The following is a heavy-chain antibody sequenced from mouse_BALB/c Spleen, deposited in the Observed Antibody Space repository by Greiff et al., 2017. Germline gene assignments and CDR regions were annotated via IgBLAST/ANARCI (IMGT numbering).Heavy chain of an antibody. J-gene: IGHJ2*01. Sequence: VQLQQPGAELVKPGASVKLSCKASGYTFTSYYMYWVKQRPGQGLEWIGGINPSNGGTNFTEKFKSKATLTVDKSSSTAYMQLSSLTSEDSAVYYCTRSGGRDYWGQGTTLTVSS. V-gene: IGHV1S81*02. CDR1: GYTFTSYY. D-gene: IGHD3-1*01. CDR2: INPSNGGT. CDR3: TRSGGRDY.